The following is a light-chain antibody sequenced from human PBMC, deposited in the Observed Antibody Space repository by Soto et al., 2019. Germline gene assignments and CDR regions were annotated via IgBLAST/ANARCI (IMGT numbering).Light chain of an antibody. J-gene: IGKJ4*01. V-gene: IGKV3-15*01. CDR1: PRIYTN. CDR2: GAS. Sequence: ETVRTQFPATLSVSPGERVTLSCWASPRIYTNLAWYQHTPGQAPSLLISGASTGATGLPSRFSGSGSGTDFTLTIDSLQSEDVAVYYCQQYHHWPVTFGGGTKV. CDR3: QQYHHWPVT.